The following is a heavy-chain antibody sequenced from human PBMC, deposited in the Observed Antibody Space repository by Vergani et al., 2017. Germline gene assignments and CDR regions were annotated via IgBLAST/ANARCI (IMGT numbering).Heavy chain of an antibody. CDR2: IEWDDDK. D-gene: IGHD4-11*01. V-gene: IGHV2-70*04. Sequence: QVTLKESGPALVRPTQTLTLTCTFSGFSLTTSAMRVSWIRQPPGKALEWLARIEWDDDKFYNTSLKNRLSISKDTSRNQVVLTMTDIDPVDTGTYYCARDYRGDFFDYWGQGTLVTVTS. CDR3: ARDYRGDFFDY. CDR1: GFSLTTSAMR. J-gene: IGHJ4*02.